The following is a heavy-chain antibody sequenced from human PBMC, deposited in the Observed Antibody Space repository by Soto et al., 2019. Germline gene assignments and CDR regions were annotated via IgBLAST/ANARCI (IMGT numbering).Heavy chain of an antibody. J-gene: IGHJ3*02. CDR2: IYPGDSVT. V-gene: IGHV5-51*01. CDR3: GTLSSDWRDAVDM. Sequence: GASQKISSKGSGYSFTSYWLGWVRQMPGKGLEWMGIIYPGDSVTRYSPSFQGQVTISADKSISTAYLQWSSLKASDTATYYCGTLSSDWRDAVDMWSQDTM. D-gene: IGHD6-19*01. CDR1: GYSFTSYW.